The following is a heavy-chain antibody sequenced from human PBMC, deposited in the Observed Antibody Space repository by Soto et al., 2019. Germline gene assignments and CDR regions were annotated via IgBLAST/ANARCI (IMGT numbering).Heavy chain of an antibody. CDR2: VDPKGGST. CDR1: GYTFSNNY. Sequence: QVQLVQSGAEVEKPGASLKVSCKASGYTFSNNYIQWVRQAPGQGLEWMGIVDPKGGSTNYAQKFQGRVTLTRDTSTNTVYMELTGLRSEDTAVYYCARGYYYDSSGYPLYFDSWGQGTLVTVSS. CDR3: ARGYYYDSSGYPLYFDS. V-gene: IGHV1-46*01. D-gene: IGHD3-22*01. J-gene: IGHJ4*02.